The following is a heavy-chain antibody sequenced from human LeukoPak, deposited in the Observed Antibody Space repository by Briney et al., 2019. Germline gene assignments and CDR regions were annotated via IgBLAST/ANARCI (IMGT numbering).Heavy chain of an antibody. CDR3: ARAVGCSSTSCYLWDY. Sequence: PGGSLRLSCAASGFTFSSYAMSWVRQAPGKGLDWVSTIDYSGGSTYYADSVKGRFTISRDNAKNSLYLQMNSLRAEDTALYYCARAVGCSSTSCYLWDYWGQGTLVTVSS. D-gene: IGHD2-2*01. CDR1: GFTFSSYA. J-gene: IGHJ4*02. CDR2: IDYSGGST. V-gene: IGHV3-23*01.